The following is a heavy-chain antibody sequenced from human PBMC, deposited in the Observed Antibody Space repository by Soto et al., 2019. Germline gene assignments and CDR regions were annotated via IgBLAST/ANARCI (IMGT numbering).Heavy chain of an antibody. V-gene: IGHV3-23*01. D-gene: IGHD3-9*01. J-gene: IGHJ4*02. CDR1: GFIFSDYA. Sequence: GGSLRLSCAAAGFIFSDYAMNWVRQAPGQGLEWIALIRGTNENTFYADSVRGRFTISRDNSRDTLYLHMNSLRAEDTAVYYCAKDLTHFDFWSQGTLVTVSS. CDR2: IRGTNENT. CDR3: AKDLTHFDF.